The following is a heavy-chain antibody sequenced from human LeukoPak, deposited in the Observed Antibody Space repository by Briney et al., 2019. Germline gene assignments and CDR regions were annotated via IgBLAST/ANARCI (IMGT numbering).Heavy chain of an antibody. D-gene: IGHD6-19*01. CDR2: IYTADSDT. V-gene: IGHV5-51*01. Sequence: GESLKLSCTASGYSFTSYWIGWVRQMPGKGLEWMGIIYTADSDTRYSPSFQGQVTISADKSICTAYLQWSSLKASDTAMYYCAGQDSSGWLDPWGQGTLVTVSS. J-gene: IGHJ5*02. CDR1: GYSFTSYW. CDR3: AGQDSSGWLDP.